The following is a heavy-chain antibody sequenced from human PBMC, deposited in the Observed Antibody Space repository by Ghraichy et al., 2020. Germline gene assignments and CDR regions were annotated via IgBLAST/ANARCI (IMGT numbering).Heavy chain of an antibody. V-gene: IGHV4-38-2*02. J-gene: IGHJ4*02. CDR2: IYHSGST. CDR1: GYSISSGYY. D-gene: IGHD1-26*01. CDR3: ARDRGASKGGSYYAFDY. Sequence: SETLSLTCTVSGYSISSGYYWGWIRQPPGKGLEWIGSIYHSGSTYYNPSLKSRVTISVDTSKNQFSLKLSSVTAADTAVYYCARDRGASKGGSYYAFDYWGQGILVTVSS.